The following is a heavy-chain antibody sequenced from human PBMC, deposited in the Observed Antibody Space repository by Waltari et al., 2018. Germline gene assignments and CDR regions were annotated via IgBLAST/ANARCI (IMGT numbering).Heavy chain of an antibody. CDR1: RCSPSNINL. V-gene: IGHV4-4*02. J-gene: IGHJ4*02. CDR3: ATSSFVAVLDS. Sequence: QVQLQESGPRLVKPSGTLSLNCGFPRCSPSNINLWNWVRQAPGEGLEWLGEIHRTGSSNYNPSLKSRLTMSVDRSNSQVSMKLKSVTAADTAVYFCATSSFVAVLDSWGRGTLVTVSS. D-gene: IGHD6-19*01. CDR2: IHRTGSS.